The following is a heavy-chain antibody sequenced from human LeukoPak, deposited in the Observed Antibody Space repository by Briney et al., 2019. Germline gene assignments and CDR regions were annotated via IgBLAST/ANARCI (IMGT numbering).Heavy chain of an antibody. J-gene: IGHJ5*02. CDR3: ARGYSDILTGYYRGSWFDP. Sequence: ASVKVSCKASGYTFTRYGISWVRQAPGQGLEWMGWISPHKGNTNNEQKFQGRVTMTTDTSTSTAYMELRSLRSDDTAVYYCARGYSDILTGYYRGSWFDPWGQGTLVTVSS. D-gene: IGHD3-9*01. V-gene: IGHV1-18*01. CDR1: GYTFTRYG. CDR2: ISPHKGNT.